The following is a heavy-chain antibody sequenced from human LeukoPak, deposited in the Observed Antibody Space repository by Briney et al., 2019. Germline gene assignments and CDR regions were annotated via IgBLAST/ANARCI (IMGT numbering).Heavy chain of an antibody. CDR3: AKGLYSSGWYERYYFDY. Sequence: GGSLRLSCAAPGFTFSSYAMSWVRQAPGKGLEWVSAISGSGASTYYADSVKGRFTISRDNSKNTLYLQMNSLRAEDTAVYYCAKGLYSSGWYERYYFDYWGQGTLVTVSS. CDR2: ISGSGAST. V-gene: IGHV3-23*01. J-gene: IGHJ4*02. CDR1: GFTFSSYA. D-gene: IGHD6-19*01.